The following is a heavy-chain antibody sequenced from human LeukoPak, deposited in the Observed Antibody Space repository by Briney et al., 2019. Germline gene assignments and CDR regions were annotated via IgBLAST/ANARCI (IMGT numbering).Heavy chain of an antibody. Sequence: SETLSLTCAVYGGPFSGYYWSWIRQPPGKGLEWIGEINHSGSTNYNPSLKSRVTISVDTSKNQYSLKLSSVTAADTAVYYCARSPVVPAAIRFSGYYYYMDVRGKGTTVTVSS. CDR3: ARSPVVPAAIRFSGYYYYMDV. D-gene: IGHD2-2*01. CDR1: GGPFSGYY. V-gene: IGHV4-34*01. CDR2: INHSGST. J-gene: IGHJ6*03.